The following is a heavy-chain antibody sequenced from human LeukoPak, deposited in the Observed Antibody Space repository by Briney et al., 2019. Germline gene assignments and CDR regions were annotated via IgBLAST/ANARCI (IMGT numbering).Heavy chain of an antibody. J-gene: IGHJ5*02. CDR2: IYSGGST. CDR1: GFTVSSNY. Sequence: PGGSLRLSCAASGFTVSSNYMSWVRQAPGKGLEWVSVIYSGGSTYYADSVKGRFTISRDNSKNTLYLQMNSLRAEDTAVYYYAREYYDFWSGSFNHWGQGTLVTVSS. D-gene: IGHD3-3*01. V-gene: IGHV3-66*02. CDR3: AREYYDFWSGSFNH.